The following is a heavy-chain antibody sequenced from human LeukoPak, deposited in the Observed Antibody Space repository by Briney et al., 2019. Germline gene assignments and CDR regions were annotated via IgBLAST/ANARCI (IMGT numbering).Heavy chain of an antibody. V-gene: IGHV3-30*02. CDR1: GFTFSSYG. CDR3: AKDRQRYSSSLVLDY. D-gene: IGHD6-6*01. Sequence: GGSLRLSCAASGFTFSSYGMHWVRQAPGKGLEWVAFIRYDGSNKYYADSVKGRFTISRDNSKNTLYLQMNSLRAEDTAVYYCAKDRQRYSSSLVLDYWGQGTLVTVSS. CDR2: IRYDGSNK. J-gene: IGHJ4*02.